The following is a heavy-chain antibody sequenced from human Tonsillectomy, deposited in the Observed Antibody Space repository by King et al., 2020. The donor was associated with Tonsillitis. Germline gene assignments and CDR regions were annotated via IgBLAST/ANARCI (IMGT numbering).Heavy chain of an antibody. D-gene: IGHD3-9*01. V-gene: IGHV1-2*02. J-gene: IGHJ4*02. CDR1: GYTFTDYY. CDR2: INPNSGAT. Sequence: VQLVESGAEVKKPGASVKVSCKASGYTFTDYYMHWLRQAPGQGLEWMGWINPNSGATNHAQKFHGRVTLARDTSISTAFMELIRLTSDDTALYYCARGLSNFDLLTGYFDYWGLGTLVTVSS. CDR3: ARGLSNFDLLTGYFDY.